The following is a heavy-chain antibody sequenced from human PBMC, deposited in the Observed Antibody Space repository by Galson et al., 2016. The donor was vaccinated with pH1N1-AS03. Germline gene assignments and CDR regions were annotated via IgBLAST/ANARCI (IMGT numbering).Heavy chain of an antibody. D-gene: IGHD3-16*01. Sequence: SLRLSCAASGFTFSDHAIVWVRQAPGKGLEWVGFIRSKANSGKPEYAASVNVRITISRDDSESIAYLQMVSLKIEDTGVYYCTRDSRYRKLWHGPFGAIDYWGQGTLVAVSS. CDR3: TRDSRYRKLWHGPFGAIDY. V-gene: IGHV3-49*04. J-gene: IGHJ4*02. CDR1: GFTFSDHA. CDR2: IRSKANSGKP.